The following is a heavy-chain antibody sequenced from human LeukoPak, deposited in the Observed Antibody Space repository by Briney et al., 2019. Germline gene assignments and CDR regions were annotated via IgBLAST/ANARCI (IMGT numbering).Heavy chain of an antibody. CDR1: GYTFTDRY. CDR2: MKPNTGGT. CDR3: ARGPGTRIVVSNEYFHH. D-gene: IGHD3-22*01. J-gene: IGHJ1*01. Sequence: ASVKVSCTASGYTFTDRYIHWVRQAPGQGLEWMGWMKPNTGGTKYAEKFQGRVTMTRDTSISTAYMELNGLRSDDTAVYYCARGPGTRIVVSNEYFHHWGQGTLVTASS. V-gene: IGHV1-2*02.